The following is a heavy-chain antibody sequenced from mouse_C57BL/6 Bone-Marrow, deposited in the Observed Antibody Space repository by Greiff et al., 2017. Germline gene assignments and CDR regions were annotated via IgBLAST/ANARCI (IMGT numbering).Heavy chain of an antibody. Sequence: EVQLQQSGPELVKPGASVKISCKASGYTFTDYYMNWVKQSHGKSLEWIGDINPNNGGTSYNQKFKGKATLTVDKSSSTAYMERRSLTSEDSAVYYCARLWDYYGSSLPDYWGQGTTLTVSS. J-gene: IGHJ2*01. CDR1: GYTFTDYY. D-gene: IGHD1-1*01. V-gene: IGHV1-26*01. CDR3: ARLWDYYGSSLPDY. CDR2: INPNNGGT.